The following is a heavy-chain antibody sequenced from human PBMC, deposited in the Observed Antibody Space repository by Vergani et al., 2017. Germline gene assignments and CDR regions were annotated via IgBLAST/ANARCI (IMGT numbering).Heavy chain of an antibody. CDR1: GGSISSYY. CDR3: ARGGSPGIFDY. Sequence: QVQLQESGPGLVKPSETLSLTCTVSGGSISSYYWRWIRQPPGKGLEWIGYIYYSGSTNYNPSLKSRVTISVDTSKNQFSLKLSSVTAADTAVYYCARGGSPGIFDYWGQGTLVTVSS. J-gene: IGHJ4*02. D-gene: IGHD1-14*01. V-gene: IGHV4-59*01. CDR2: IYYSGST.